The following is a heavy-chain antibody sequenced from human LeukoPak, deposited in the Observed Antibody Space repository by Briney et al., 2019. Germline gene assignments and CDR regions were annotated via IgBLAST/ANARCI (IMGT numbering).Heavy chain of an antibody. Sequence: PSATLSLTCAVYGGSFSGYYWSWIRQPPGKGLEWIGEINHSGSTNYNPSLKSRVTISVDTSKNQFSLKLSSVTAADTAVYYCARRKLRFLEWLPVPFDYWGQGTLVTVSS. D-gene: IGHD3-3*01. CDR3: ARRKLRFLEWLPVPFDY. CDR2: INHSGST. J-gene: IGHJ4*02. V-gene: IGHV4-34*01. CDR1: GGSFSGYY.